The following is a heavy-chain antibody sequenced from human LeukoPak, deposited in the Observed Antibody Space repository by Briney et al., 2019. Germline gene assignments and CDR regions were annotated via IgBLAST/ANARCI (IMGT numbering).Heavy chain of an antibody. CDR3: ATRTKLRFLEWLPSVGNWFDP. J-gene: IGHJ5*02. CDR2: ISAYNGNT. V-gene: IGHV1-18*01. Sequence: GASVKVSCKASGYTFTSYGISWVRQAPGQGLEWMGWISAYNGNTNYAQKLQGRVTMTTDTSTSTAYMELRSLRSDDTAVYYCATRTKLRFLEWLPSVGNWFDPWGQGTLVTVSS. CDR1: GYTFTSYG. D-gene: IGHD3-3*01.